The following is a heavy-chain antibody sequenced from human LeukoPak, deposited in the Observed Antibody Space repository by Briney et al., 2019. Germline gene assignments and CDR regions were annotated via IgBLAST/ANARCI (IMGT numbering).Heavy chain of an antibody. CDR2: IIPILGIG. V-gene: IGHV1-69*04. CDR1: GGTFSSYA. CDR3: AREFGNGWSDY. J-gene: IGHJ4*02. D-gene: IGHD6-19*01. Sequence: SVKVSCKASGGTFSSYAISWVRQAPGQGLEWMGRIIPILGIGNYAQKFQGRATITADKSTSTAYMELSSLRPEDTAVYYCAREFGNGWSDYWGQGTLVTVSS.